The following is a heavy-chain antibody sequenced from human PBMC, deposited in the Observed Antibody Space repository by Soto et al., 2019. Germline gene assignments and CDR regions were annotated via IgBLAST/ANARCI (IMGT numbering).Heavy chain of an antibody. V-gene: IGHV4-31*03. Sequence: QVQLQESGPGLVKPSQTLSLTCTVSGGSISSGGYYWSWIRQHPGKGLEWIGYIYYSGSTYYNPSLKSRVTISVDTSKNHFPLKLSSVTAADTAVYYWARARRGYEGRDFDYWGQGTLVTVSS. CDR3: ARARRGYEGRDFDY. D-gene: IGHD5-12*01. CDR2: IYYSGST. CDR1: GGSISSGGYY. J-gene: IGHJ4*02.